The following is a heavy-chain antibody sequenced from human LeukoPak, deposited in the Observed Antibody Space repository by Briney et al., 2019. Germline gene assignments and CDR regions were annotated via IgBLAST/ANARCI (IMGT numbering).Heavy chain of an antibody. CDR3: ARSTMVRTNWFDP. CDR1: GGSISSSSYY. D-gene: IGHD3-10*01. J-gene: IGHJ5*02. CDR2: IYYSGST. V-gene: IGHV4-39*01. Sequence: SETLSLTCTVSGGSISSSSYYWGWIRQPPGKGLEWIGSIYYSGSTYYNPSLKSRVTISVDTSKNQFSLKLSSVTAADTAVYYCARSTMVRTNWFDPWGQGTLVTVSS.